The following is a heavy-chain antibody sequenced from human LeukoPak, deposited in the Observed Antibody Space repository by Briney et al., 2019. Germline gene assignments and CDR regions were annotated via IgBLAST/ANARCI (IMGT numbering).Heavy chain of an antibody. V-gene: IGHV4-34*01. D-gene: IGHD5-12*01. CDR1: GGSFSGYY. Sequence: SETLSLTCAVYGGSFSGYYWSWIRQTPGKGLEWIGEINHSGSTNYNPSLKSRVTISVDTSKNQFSLKLSSVTAADTAVYYCAREIVATSYWFDPWGQGTLVTVSS. CDR3: AREIVATSYWFDP. J-gene: IGHJ5*02. CDR2: INHSGST.